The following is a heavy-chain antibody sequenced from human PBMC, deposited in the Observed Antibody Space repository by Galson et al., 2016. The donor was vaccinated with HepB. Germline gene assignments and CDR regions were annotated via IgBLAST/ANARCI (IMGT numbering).Heavy chain of an antibody. CDR3: ASNPYYYDYVDV. Sequence: SVKVSCKASGGTFNNYGIRWVRQAPGQGLEWMGGIIPIFGTANYTQRFQGRVTITADESTSTVYMELSRLSSEDAAVYFCASNPYYYDYVDVWGKGTTVTVSS. J-gene: IGHJ6*03. CDR1: GGTFNNYG. CDR2: IIPIFGTA. V-gene: IGHV1-69*13.